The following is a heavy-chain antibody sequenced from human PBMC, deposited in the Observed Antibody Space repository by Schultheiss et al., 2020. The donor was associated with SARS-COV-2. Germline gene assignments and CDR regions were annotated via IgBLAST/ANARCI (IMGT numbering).Heavy chain of an antibody. D-gene: IGHD2-2*01. CDR1: GFTFSSYA. J-gene: IGHJ6*03. Sequence: GGSLRLSCAASGFTFSSYAMSWVRQAPGKGLEWVSAISGSGGSTYYADSVKGRFTISRDNSKNTLYLQMNSLRAEDTAVYYCAKQWDIVVVPAAIPHYYYYYYMDVWGKGTTVTVSS. V-gene: IGHV3-23*01. CDR2: ISGSGGST. CDR3: AKQWDIVVVPAAIPHYYYYYYMDV.